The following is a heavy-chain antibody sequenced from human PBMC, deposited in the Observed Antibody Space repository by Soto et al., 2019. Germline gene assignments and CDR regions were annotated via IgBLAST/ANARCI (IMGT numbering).Heavy chain of an antibody. CDR3: AKDRDCSSTSCSIRQGYYYYGMDV. V-gene: IGHV3-30*18. Sequence: GGSLRLSCAASGFTFSSYGMHWVRQAPGKGLEWVAVISYDGSNKYYADSVKGRFTISRDNSKNTLYLQMNSLRAEDTAVYYWAKDRDCSSTSCSIRQGYYYYGMDVWGQGTTVTVSS. CDR2: ISYDGSNK. J-gene: IGHJ6*02. D-gene: IGHD2-2*01. CDR1: GFTFSSYG.